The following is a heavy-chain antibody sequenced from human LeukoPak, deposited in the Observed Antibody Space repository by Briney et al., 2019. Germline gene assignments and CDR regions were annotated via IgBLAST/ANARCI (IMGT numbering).Heavy chain of an antibody. Sequence: PGGSLRLFCAASGFTYSRYAMLWVRQATGKGLEWVSVIGSGGDNYFADSVEGRFNISRDNSKNTLYLKMNSLRAEATAVYYCAKYYAARSRSFDFWGQGTLVTVSS. CDR2: IGSGGDN. CDR3: AKYYAARSRSFDF. CDR1: GFTYSRYA. D-gene: IGHD3-10*01. V-gene: IGHV3-23*01. J-gene: IGHJ4*02.